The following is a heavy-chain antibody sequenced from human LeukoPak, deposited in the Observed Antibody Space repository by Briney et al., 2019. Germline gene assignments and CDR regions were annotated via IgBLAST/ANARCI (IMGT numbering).Heavy chain of an antibody. CDR2: IYYSGRT. V-gene: IGHV4-59*12. CDR3: ARDFRGSVDAFDI. CDR1: GGSISDYY. Sequence: SETLSLTCTVSGGSISDYYWNWMRQPPGKGLEWIGYIYYSGRTNYNPSLKSRASISVDTSKNQFSLKLSSVTAADTAVYYCARDFRGSVDAFDIWGQGTMVAVSS. J-gene: IGHJ3*02.